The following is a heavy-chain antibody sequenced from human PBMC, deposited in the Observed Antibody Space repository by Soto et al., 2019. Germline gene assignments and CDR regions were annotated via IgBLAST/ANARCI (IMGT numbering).Heavy chain of an antibody. V-gene: IGHV4-59*08. Sequence: QVQLQESGPGLVKPSETLSLTCTVSGGSTSSYYWSWIRQPPGKGLEWIGYIYYSGSTNYNPSLKSRVTISVDTSKNQFSLKLSSVTAADTAVYYCANSAVTPEFDYWGQGTLVTVSS. J-gene: IGHJ4*02. CDR1: GGSTSSYY. CDR2: IYYSGST. CDR3: ANSAVTPEFDY. D-gene: IGHD4-17*01.